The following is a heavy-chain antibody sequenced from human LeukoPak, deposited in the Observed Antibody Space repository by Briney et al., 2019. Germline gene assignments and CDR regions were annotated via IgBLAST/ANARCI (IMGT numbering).Heavy chain of an antibody. Sequence: ASVKVSCKASGYTFTSYGISWVRQAPGQGLEWMGWISAYNGNTNYAQKLQGRVTMTTDTSTSTAYMELRSLRSDDTAVYYCARDGYYYGSGSYYSFDYWGQGTLVTVFS. D-gene: IGHD3-10*01. CDR1: GYTFTSYG. CDR3: ARDGYYYGSGSYYSFDY. CDR2: ISAYNGNT. J-gene: IGHJ4*02. V-gene: IGHV1-18*01.